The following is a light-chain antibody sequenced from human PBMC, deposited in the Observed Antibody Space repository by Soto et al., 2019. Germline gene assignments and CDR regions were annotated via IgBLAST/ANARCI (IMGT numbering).Light chain of an antibody. CDR1: QSVTSSF. CDR3: HHYGTSPLT. V-gene: IGKV3-20*01. CDR2: GAS. Sequence: EIVLTQSPGTLSLSPGERATLSCRASQSVTSSFLAWYQQKPGQAPRLLIYGASTRATGIPDRFSDSGSGTHFTLTISRLEPEDFAVYYCHHYGTSPLTFGQRTKVEIK. J-gene: IGKJ1*01.